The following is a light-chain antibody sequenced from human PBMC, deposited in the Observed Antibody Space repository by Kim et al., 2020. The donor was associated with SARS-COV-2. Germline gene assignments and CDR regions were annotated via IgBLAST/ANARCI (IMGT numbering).Light chain of an antibody. V-gene: IGLV1-44*01. CDR2: SND. Sequence: GQTVTISCSGSTSNIVVNTVNWYQHLPGTAPKLLIHSNDQRPSGVPDRFSGSKSGTSASLAISGLRSEDEADYYCAAWDNSLSAWVFGGGTQLTVL. CDR3: AAWDNSLSAWV. CDR1: TSNIVVNT. J-gene: IGLJ3*02.